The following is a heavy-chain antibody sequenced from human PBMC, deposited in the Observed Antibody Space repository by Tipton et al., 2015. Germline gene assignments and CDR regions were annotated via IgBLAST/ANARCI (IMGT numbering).Heavy chain of an antibody. CDR1: GFTFSDYG. Sequence: SLRLSCAASGFTFSDYGMHWVRQTPGKGLEWVATIWYDGTHKYYAVSVRGRFTISRDTSNNTLYLQMNSLRAEDTALYYCAKDTSIGAAPFDFWGQGTLVIVAS. CDR2: IWYDGTHK. J-gene: IGHJ4*02. D-gene: IGHD1-26*01. V-gene: IGHV3-33*06. CDR3: AKDTSIGAAPFDF.